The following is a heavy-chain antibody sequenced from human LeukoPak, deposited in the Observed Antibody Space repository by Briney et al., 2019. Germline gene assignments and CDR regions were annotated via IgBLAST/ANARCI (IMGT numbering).Heavy chain of an antibody. CDR1: GFTVSGSY. V-gene: IGHV3-66*01. CDR2: IYNGGST. CDR3: ARDQIFDY. Sequence: GGSLRLSCTASGFTVSGSYMSWVRQAPAKGLEWVSVIYNGGSTHYSDSVKGRFTISRDNSKNTLYLHMNSLRAEDTAMYYCARDQIFDYWGQGTLVTVSS. J-gene: IGHJ4*02.